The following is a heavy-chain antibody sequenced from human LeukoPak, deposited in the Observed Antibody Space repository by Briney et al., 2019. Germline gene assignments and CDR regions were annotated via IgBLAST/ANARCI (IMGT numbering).Heavy chain of an antibody. CDR3: ARGGGGYHLPAAFDI. V-gene: IGHV3-53*01. D-gene: IGHD5-12*01. Sequence: GSLRLSCAASGFTVSSNYMSWVRQAPGKGLEWVSVIYSGGSTYYADSVKGRFTISRDNSKNTLYLQMNSLRAEDTAVYYCARGGGGYHLPAAFDIWGQGTMVTVSS. CDR2: IYSGGST. CDR1: GFTVSSNY. J-gene: IGHJ3*02.